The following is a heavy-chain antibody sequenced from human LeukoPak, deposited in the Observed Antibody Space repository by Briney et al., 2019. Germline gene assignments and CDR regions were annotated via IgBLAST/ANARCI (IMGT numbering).Heavy chain of an antibody. CDR1: GFTFSSYA. D-gene: IGHD3-9*01. J-gene: IGHJ6*02. Sequence: PGGSLRLSCAASGFTFSSYAMSWVRQAPGKGLEWVSAISGSGGSTYYADSVKGRFTISRDNSKNTLYLQMNSLRAEDTAVYYCAKGAPTSRYFDWSGRDSDYYYGMDVWGQGTTVTVSS. V-gene: IGHV3-23*01. CDR3: AKGAPTSRYFDWSGRDSDYYYGMDV. CDR2: ISGSGGST.